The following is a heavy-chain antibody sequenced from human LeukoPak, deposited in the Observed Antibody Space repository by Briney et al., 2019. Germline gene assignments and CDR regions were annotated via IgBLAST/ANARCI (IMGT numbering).Heavy chain of an antibody. CDR2: IYYSGST. V-gene: IGHV4-59*08. Sequence: SETLSLTCTVSGGSISSYYWSWIRQPPGKGLEWIGYIYYSGSTNYNPSLKSRVTISVDTSKNQFSLKLSSVTAADTAVYYCARLVEMATIYFDYWGQGTLVTVSS. CDR1: GGSISSYY. CDR3: ARLVEMATIYFDY. J-gene: IGHJ4*02. D-gene: IGHD5-24*01.